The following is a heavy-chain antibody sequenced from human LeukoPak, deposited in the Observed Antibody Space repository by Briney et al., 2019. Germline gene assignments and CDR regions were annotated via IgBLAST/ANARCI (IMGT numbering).Heavy chain of an antibody. CDR1: GFTFSSYS. CDR2: ISSSSSTI. V-gene: IGHV3-48*04. CDR3: ARVLDSEDGYSSGWLGAAFDI. J-gene: IGHJ3*02. Sequence: PGGSLRLSCAASGFTFSSYSMNWVRQAPGKGLEWVSYISSSSSTIYYADSVKDRFTISRDNAKNSLYLQMNSLRAEDTAVYYCARVLDSEDGYSSGWLGAAFDIWGQGTMVTVSS. D-gene: IGHD6-19*01.